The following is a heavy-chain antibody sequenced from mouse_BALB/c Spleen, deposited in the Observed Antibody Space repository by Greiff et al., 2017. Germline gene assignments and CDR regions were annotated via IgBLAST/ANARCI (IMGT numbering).Heavy chain of an antibody. J-gene: IGHJ2*01. CDR2: ISSGSSTI. CDR1: GFSFSSFG. D-gene: IGHD3-1*01. CDR3: ARSGETFDY. Sequence: EVMLVESGGGLVQPGGSRKLSCAASGFSFSSFGMHWVRQAPEKGLEWVAYISSGSSTIYYADTVKGRFTISRDNPKNTLFLQMTSLRSEDTAMYYCARSGETFDYWGQGTTLTVSS. V-gene: IGHV5-17*02.